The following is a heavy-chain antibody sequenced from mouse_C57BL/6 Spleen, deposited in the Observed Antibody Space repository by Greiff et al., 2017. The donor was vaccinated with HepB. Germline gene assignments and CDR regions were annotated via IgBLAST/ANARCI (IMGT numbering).Heavy chain of an antibody. Sequence: VQLQQSGAELVRPGTSVKVSCKASGYAFTNYLIEWVKQRPGQGLEWIGVINPGSGGTNYNEKFKGKATLTADKSSSTAYMQLSSLTSEDSAVYFCARWLPYYLDYWGQGTTLTVSS. V-gene: IGHV1-54*01. D-gene: IGHD2-2*01. CDR2: INPGSGGT. CDR1: GYAFTNYL. J-gene: IGHJ2*01. CDR3: ARWLPYYLDY.